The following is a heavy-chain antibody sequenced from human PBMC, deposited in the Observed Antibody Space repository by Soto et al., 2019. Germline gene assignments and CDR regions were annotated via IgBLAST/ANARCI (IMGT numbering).Heavy chain of an antibody. J-gene: IGHJ4*02. CDR1: GFTFSRYG. Sequence: SGGSLRLSCAASGFTFSRYGMHWVRQAPGKGLEWVALISYVGSKTYYADSVKGRFTISRDNSENTLYLQMSSLRVEDTAVYYCAKVRLRDYSLGYVFDSWGQGTLVTVSS. D-gene: IGHD5-18*01. V-gene: IGHV3-30*18. CDR2: ISYVGSKT. CDR3: AKVRLRDYSLGYVFDS.